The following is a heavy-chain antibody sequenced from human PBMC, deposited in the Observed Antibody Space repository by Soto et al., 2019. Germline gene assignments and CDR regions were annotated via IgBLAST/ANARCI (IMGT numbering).Heavy chain of an antibody. D-gene: IGHD1-7*01. Sequence: ASETLSLTCTVSGGSISSYRWSWIRQPAGKGLEWIGRLNNYGNTHCNPSLKSRVTVSVDTSRNQFFLTLRSVSAADSAVYHCGREGGETWDYEASWGQGTPVTVSS. CDR1: GGSISSYR. CDR2: LNNYGNT. CDR3: GREGGETWDYEAS. V-gene: IGHV4-4*07. J-gene: IGHJ5*02.